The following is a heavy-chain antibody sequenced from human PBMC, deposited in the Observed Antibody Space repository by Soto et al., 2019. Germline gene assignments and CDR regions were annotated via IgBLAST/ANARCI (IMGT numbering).Heavy chain of an antibody. J-gene: IGHJ6*02. V-gene: IGHV3-23*01. CDR2: ISGSGGST. D-gene: IGHD2-15*01. CDR3: VKGPYCSGGGCYSDGLVLDYYYGRDV. CDR1: GFTFSSYA. Sequence: EVQLLESGGGLVQPGGSLRLSCAASGFTFSSYAMSWVRQAPGKGLEWVSAISGSGGSTYYADSVKGRFTISRDNLKNTLYQKMNSLRAEGTAVNYCVKGPYCSGGGCYSDGLVLDYYYGRDVWGQGTTVTVSS.